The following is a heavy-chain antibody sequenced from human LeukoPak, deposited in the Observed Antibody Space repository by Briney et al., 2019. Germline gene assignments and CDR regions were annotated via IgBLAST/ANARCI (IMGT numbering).Heavy chain of an antibody. Sequence: SVKVSGKASGGTFSSYAISWVRQAPGQGLEWMGRIIPILGIANYAQKFQGRVTITADKSTSTAYMELSSLRSEDTAVYYCARDTMVRGVIGPFDIWGQGTMVTVSS. CDR3: ARDTMVRGVIGPFDI. V-gene: IGHV1-69*04. J-gene: IGHJ3*02. CDR1: GGTFSSYA. CDR2: IIPILGIA. D-gene: IGHD3-10*01.